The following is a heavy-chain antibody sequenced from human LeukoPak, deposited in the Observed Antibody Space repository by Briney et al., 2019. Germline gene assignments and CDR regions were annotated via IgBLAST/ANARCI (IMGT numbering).Heavy chain of an antibody. D-gene: IGHD1-7*01. CDR1: GYTFTSYY. CDR3: ARDSRTGTIGY. J-gene: IGHJ4*02. CDR2: INPSGGST. Sequence: GASVKVSCKASGYTFTSYYMHWVRQAPGQGLEWMGIINPSGGSTSYAQKFQGRVAMTRDTSTSTVYMELSSLRSEDTAVYYCARDSRTGTIGYWGQGTLVTVSS. V-gene: IGHV1-46*01.